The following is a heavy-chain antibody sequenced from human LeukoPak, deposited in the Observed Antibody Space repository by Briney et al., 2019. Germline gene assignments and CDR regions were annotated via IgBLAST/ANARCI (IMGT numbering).Heavy chain of an antibody. CDR1: GYTFTTYA. CDR3: ARDRRGYNGILRY. D-gene: IGHD1-1*01. Sequence: GASVKVSCTASGYTFTTYALTWVRQAPGQGREWVGYIDPYNDNTNYAQKFQGRVTMTTDRSTNTGYMDLRSLRSDDTAVYYCARDRRGYNGILRYWGQGALVTVSS. V-gene: IGHV1-18*01. J-gene: IGHJ4*02. CDR2: IDPYNDNT.